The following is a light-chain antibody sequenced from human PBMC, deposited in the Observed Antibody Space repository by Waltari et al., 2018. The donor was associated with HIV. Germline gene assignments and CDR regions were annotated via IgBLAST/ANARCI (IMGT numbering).Light chain of an antibody. V-gene: IGKV3-20*01. J-gene: IGKJ1*01. CDR2: GVS. CDR3: QQYGSSPWT. CDR1: QSVTDSY. Sequence: EIVLTQSPGTLSLSPGARATLSCRASQSVTDSYLAWYQQKPGQAPRLLVYGVSSRATGIPDRFSGSGSATDFTLTISRLEPEDIAVYYCQQYGSSPWTFGQGTKVEIK.